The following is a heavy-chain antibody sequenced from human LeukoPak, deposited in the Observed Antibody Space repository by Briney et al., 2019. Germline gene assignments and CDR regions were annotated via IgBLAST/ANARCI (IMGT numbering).Heavy chain of an antibody. D-gene: IGHD3-16*01. CDR2: IIPIFGTA. CDR3: ARDLGLRLGELSLY. V-gene: IGHV1-69*13. J-gene: IGHJ4*02. CDR1: GGTFSSYA. Sequence: GASVKVSCKASGGTFSSYAISWVRQAPGQGLEWMGGIIPIFGTANYAQKFQGRVTITADESTSTAYMELSSLRSEDTAVYYCARDLGLRLGELSLYWGQGTLVTVSS.